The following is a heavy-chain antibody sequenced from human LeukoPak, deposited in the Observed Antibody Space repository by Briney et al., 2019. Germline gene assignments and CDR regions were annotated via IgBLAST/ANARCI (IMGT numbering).Heavy chain of an antibody. J-gene: IGHJ4*02. CDR1: DGSISSYY. CDR3: ARLEYSSTPLDY. Sequence: SETLSLTCTVSDGSISSYYWSWIRLPPGKGLEWIGYIYYSGSTNYNPSLKSRVTLSVDTSKNQFSLKLSSVTAADTAMYYCARLEYSSTPLDYWGQGTLVTVSS. CDR2: IYYSGST. D-gene: IGHD6-6*01. V-gene: IGHV4-59*08.